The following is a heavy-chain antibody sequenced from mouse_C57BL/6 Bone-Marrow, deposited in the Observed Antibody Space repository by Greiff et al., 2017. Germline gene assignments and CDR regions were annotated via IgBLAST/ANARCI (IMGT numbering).Heavy chain of an antibody. CDR3: ARGGMVKGY. D-gene: IGHD2-3*01. CDR2: ISDGGSYT. J-gene: IGHJ3*01. CDR1: GFTFSSYA. V-gene: IGHV5-4*03. Sequence: EVKVEESGGGLVKPGGSLKLSCAASGFTFSSYAMSWVRQTPEKRLEWVATISDGGSYTYYPDNVKGRFTISRDNAKNNLYLQMSHLKSEDTAMYYCARGGMVKGYWGQGTLVTVSA.